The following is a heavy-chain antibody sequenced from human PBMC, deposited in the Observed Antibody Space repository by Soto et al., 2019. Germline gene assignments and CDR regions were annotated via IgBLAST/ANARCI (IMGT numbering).Heavy chain of an antibody. J-gene: IGHJ6*02. CDR2: INPKSGGT. D-gene: IGHD2-8*01. V-gene: IGHV1-2*04. Sequence: ASVKVSCKASGYSFTDYHIHWVRQAPGQGLEWLGRINPKSGGTSTAQKFQGWVTMTTDTSISTASMELTRLTSDDTAIYYCARGDSTDCSNGVCSFFYNHGMDVWGQGTTVTVSS. CDR3: ARGDSTDCSNGVCSFFYNHGMDV. CDR1: GYSFTDYH.